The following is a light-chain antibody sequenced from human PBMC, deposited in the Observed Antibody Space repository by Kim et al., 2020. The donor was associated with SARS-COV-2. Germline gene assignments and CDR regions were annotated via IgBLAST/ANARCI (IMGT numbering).Light chain of an antibody. CDR3: SSCTTSSTYV. V-gene: IGLV2-14*03. Sequence: GQSITISCTGTSSDVGGYDYVSWYQHHPGKAPKLMIYDVSKRPSGVSNRFSGSKSGNTASLTISGLQAEDEADYFCSSCTTSSTYVFGTETKVTVL. CDR1: SSDVGGYDY. CDR2: DVS. J-gene: IGLJ1*01.